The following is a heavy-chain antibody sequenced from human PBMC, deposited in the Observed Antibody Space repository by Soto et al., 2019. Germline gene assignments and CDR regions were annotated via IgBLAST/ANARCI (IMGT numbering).Heavy chain of an antibody. J-gene: IGHJ4*02. CDR3: ARDSSLYYYDSSGCLTNGPFDY. V-gene: IGHV6-1*01. Sequence: SQTLSLTCAISGDSVSSNSAAWNWIRQSPSRGLEWLGRTYYRSKWYNDYAVSVKSRITINPDTSKNQFSLQLNSVTPEDTAVYYCARDSSLYYYDSSGCLTNGPFDYWGQGTLVTVSS. D-gene: IGHD3-22*01. CDR1: GDSVSSNSAA. CDR2: TYYRSKWYN.